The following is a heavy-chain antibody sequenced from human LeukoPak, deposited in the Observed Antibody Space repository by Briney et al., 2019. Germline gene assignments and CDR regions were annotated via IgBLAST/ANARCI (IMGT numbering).Heavy chain of an antibody. CDR3: ARKVGATTAPHFDY. CDR1: GGSISSYY. CDR2: ISYSGST. D-gene: IGHD1-26*01. Sequence: TETLSLTCTVSGGSISSYYWSWIWQPPGKGLEWIGYISYSGSTNYNPSFKRRVSISVDTSKNQFSPKLSSVTAADTAVYYCARKVGATTAPHFDYWGQGTLVTVSS. J-gene: IGHJ4*02. V-gene: IGHV4-59*08.